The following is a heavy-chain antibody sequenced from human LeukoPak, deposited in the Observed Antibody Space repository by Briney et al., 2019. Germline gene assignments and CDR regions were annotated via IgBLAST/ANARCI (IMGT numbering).Heavy chain of an antibody. V-gene: IGHV3-23*01. CDR2: VSGSGGTT. J-gene: IGHJ4*02. CDR3: TKDHISCVGAGCLLHED. CDR1: GFSFNRFA. Sequence: GGSLRLTCVASGFSFNRFAMSWVRHAPGKGLEWVSSVSGSGGTTWHAESVKGRFTISKDNSKSTMFLQLNSLRAEDTAVYYCTKDHISCVGAGCLLHEDWGQGTLVTVSS. D-gene: IGHD3-9*01.